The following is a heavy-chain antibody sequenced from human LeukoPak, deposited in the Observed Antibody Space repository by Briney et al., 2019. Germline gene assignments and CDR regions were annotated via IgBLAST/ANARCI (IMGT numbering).Heavy chain of an antibody. CDR1: GFTVSKNY. J-gene: IGHJ4*02. D-gene: IGHD5/OR15-5a*01. CDR2: IYSGGST. V-gene: IGHV3-53*01. CDR3: ARDSLGMSTLDS. Sequence: AGGSLRLSCAASGFTVSKNYMSWVRQAPGKGLEWVSVIYSGGSTYYADSVKGRFTISRDSSKNTLYLQMNSLRAEDTAVYHCARDSLGMSTLDSWGQGTLVTVSS.